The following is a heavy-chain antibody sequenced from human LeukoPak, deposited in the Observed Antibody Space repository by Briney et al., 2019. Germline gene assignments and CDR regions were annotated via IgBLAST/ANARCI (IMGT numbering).Heavy chain of an antibody. Sequence: GASVKVSCKASGGTFSSYAISWVRQAPGQGLEWMGRIIPILGIANYAQKFQGRVTMTTDTSTSTAYMELRSLRSDDTAVYYCATVQLEQDDAFDIWGQGTMVTVSS. D-gene: IGHD1-1*01. CDR3: ATVQLEQDDAFDI. V-gene: IGHV1-69*04. CDR2: IIPILGIA. CDR1: GGTFSSYA. J-gene: IGHJ3*02.